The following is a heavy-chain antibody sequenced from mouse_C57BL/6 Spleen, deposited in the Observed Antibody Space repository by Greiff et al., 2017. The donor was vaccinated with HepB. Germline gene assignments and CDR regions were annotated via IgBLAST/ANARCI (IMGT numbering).Heavy chain of an antibody. Sequence: EVHLVESGGGLVKPGGSLKLSCAASGFTFSSYAMSWVRQTPEKRLEWVATISDGGSYTYYPDNVKGRFTISRDNAKNNLYLQMSHLKSEDTAMYYCAREVTTVVATGFDYWGQGTTLTVSS. V-gene: IGHV5-4*01. CDR3: AREVTTVVATGFDY. J-gene: IGHJ2*01. CDR2: ISDGGSYT. CDR1: GFTFSSYA. D-gene: IGHD1-1*01.